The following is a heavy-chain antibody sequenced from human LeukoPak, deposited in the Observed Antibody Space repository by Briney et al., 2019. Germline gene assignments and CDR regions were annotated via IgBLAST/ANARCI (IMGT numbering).Heavy chain of an antibody. CDR1: GFAFTNYV. CDR3: AKGPNSDFWRVYSHYMDV. V-gene: IGHV3-23*01. D-gene: IGHD3-3*01. Sequence: GGSLRLSCAASGFAFTNYVMNWVRQAPGKGLEWVSGISGCGSSTYYAASVRGRFTISRDSSKNTVFLQMSSLRAEDTAAYYCAKGPNSDFWRVYSHYMDVWGKGTTAIVSS. J-gene: IGHJ6*03. CDR2: ISGCGSST.